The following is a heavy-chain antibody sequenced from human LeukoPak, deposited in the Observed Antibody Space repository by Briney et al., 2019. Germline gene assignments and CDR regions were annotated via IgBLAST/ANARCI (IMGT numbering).Heavy chain of an antibody. CDR3: ARGLGVVAATRGTSSYFYYMDV. CDR1: GDSVSSNSAT. J-gene: IGHJ6*03. Sequence: SQTLSLTCAISGDSVSSNSATWTWVRQSPSRGLEWLGRTYYRSKWSSDYEPCVQSRITINADRSQNQFSLQLDSVTPEVTSVYDCARGLGVVAATRGTSSYFYYMDVWGKGTTVTVSS. CDR2: TYYRSKWSS. V-gene: IGHV6-1*01. D-gene: IGHD2-15*01.